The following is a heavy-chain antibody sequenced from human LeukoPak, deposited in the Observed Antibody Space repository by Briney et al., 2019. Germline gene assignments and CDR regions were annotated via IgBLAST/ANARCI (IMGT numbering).Heavy chain of an antibody. CDR1: GFTVSSNY. V-gene: IGHV3-21*01. CDR3: ARVAKVGATQAYAFDI. CDR2: ISSSSSYI. J-gene: IGHJ3*02. Sequence: GGSLRLSCAASGFTVSSNYMSWVRQAPGKGLEWVSSISSSSSYIYYADSVKGRFTISRDNAKNSLYLQMNSLRAEDTAVYYCARVAKVGATQAYAFDIWGQGTMVTVSS. D-gene: IGHD1-26*01.